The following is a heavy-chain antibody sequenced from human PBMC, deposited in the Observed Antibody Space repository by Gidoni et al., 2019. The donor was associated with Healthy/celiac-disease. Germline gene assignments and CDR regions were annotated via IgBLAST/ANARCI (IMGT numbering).Heavy chain of an antibody. Sequence: EVQLVESGGGLVQPGGSLRLSCAASGFTFSSYSMNWVRQAPGKGLEWVSYISSSSSTIYYADSVKGRFTISRDNAKNSLYLQMNSLRDEDTAVYYCARDHPPYSGSYYPLHLWGRGTLVTVSS. CDR2: ISSSSSTI. D-gene: IGHD1-26*01. CDR3: ARDHPPYSGSYYPLHL. CDR1: GFTFSSYS. J-gene: IGHJ2*01. V-gene: IGHV3-48*02.